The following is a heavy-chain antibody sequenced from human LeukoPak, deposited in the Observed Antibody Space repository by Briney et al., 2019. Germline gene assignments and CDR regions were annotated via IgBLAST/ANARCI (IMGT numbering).Heavy chain of an antibody. J-gene: IGHJ4*02. V-gene: IGHV3-15*01. CDR2: IKSKTDGGTT. CDR3: TTDPGYYYDSSGAFFDY. Sequence: GGSLRLSCAASGFAFSNAWMSWVRQAPGKGLEWVGRIKSKTDGGTTDYAAPVKGRFTISRDDSKNTLYLQMNSLKTEDTAVYYCTTDPGYYYDSSGAFFDYWGQGTQDTVSS. CDR1: GFAFSNAW. D-gene: IGHD3-22*01.